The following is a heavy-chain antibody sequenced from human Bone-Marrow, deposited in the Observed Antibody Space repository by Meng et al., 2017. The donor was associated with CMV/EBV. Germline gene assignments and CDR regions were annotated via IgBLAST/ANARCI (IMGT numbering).Heavy chain of an antibody. Sequence: GGSLRLSCAASGFTVSSNEMSWVRQAPGKGLEWVSSISGGSTYYADSRKGRFTISRDNSKNTLHLQMNSLRAEDTAVYYCARGILNRYGYWFDPWGQGNLVTVSS. D-gene: IGHD3-10*01. V-gene: IGHV3-38-3*01. CDR2: ISGGST. CDR1: GFTVSSNE. J-gene: IGHJ5*02. CDR3: ARGILNRYGYWFDP.